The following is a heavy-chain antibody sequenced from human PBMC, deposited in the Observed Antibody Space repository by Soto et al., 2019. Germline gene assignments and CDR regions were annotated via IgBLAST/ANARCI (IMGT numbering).Heavy chain of an antibody. D-gene: IGHD3-3*02. J-gene: IGHJ5*02. V-gene: IGHV4-39*01. CDR1: GGSIVSSSDY. CDR2: IYYSGST. CDR3: ASPKIAFYNWFDP. Sequence: SETLSLTCTVSGGSIVSSSDYWGWIRQPPGKGLEWIGSIYYSGSTYYNPSLKSRVTISVDTSKNQFSLKLSSVTAADTAVYYCASPKIAFYNWFDPWGQGTLVTVSS.